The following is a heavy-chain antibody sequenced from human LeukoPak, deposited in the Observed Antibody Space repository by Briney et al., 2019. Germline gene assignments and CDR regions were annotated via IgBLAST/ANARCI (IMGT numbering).Heavy chain of an antibody. CDR1: GFTFSSYA. CDR2: ISGSGGTT. CDR3: ASHSSSWYGFDY. D-gene: IGHD6-13*01. V-gene: IGHV3-23*01. J-gene: IGHJ4*02. Sequence: PGGPLRLSCAVSGFTFSSYAMSWVRQAPGKGLEWVSGISGSGGTTYYADSVKGRFTISRDNSKKTLYLQMNSLRAEDTAVYYCASHSSSWYGFDYWGQGTLVTVSS.